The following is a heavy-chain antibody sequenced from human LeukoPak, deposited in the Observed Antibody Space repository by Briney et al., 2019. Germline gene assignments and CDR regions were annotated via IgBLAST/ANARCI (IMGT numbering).Heavy chain of an antibody. V-gene: IGHV1-18*01. Sequence: ASVKVSCKASGYRFTSYGISWVRRAPGQGLEWMAWISAYNGDTNYAQKFQGRVIMTTDTSTSTAYMELRSLRSDDTAVYYCARDPDCSSTRCSESPFDYWGQGTLVTVSS. CDR2: ISAYNGDT. CDR3: ARDPDCSSTRCSESPFDY. D-gene: IGHD2-2*01. CDR1: GYRFTSYG. J-gene: IGHJ4*02.